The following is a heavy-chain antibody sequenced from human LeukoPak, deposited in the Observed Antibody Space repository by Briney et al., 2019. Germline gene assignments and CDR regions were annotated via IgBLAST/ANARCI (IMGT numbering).Heavy chain of an antibody. Sequence: WASVKVSCKASGYTFTGYYMHWVRQAPGQGLEWMGWINPNSGGTNYAQKFQGRVTMTRDTSISTAYMELSRLRSDDTAVYYCARSSYDSGSYSRIWGQGTLVTVSS. CDR1: GYTFTGYY. D-gene: IGHD3-10*01. V-gene: IGHV1-2*02. J-gene: IGHJ4*02. CDR2: INPNSGGT. CDR3: ARSSYDSGSYSRI.